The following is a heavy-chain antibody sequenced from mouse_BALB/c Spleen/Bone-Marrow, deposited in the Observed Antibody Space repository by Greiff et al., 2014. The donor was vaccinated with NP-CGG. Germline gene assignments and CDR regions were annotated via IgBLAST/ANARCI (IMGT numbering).Heavy chain of an antibody. CDR1: GYSFTGCN. V-gene: IGHV1S135*01. Sequence: VQLKESGPELGKPGASVKISCKASGYSFTGCNMYWVKQSHRKSLEWIGYIDPYNGGTSYNQKSKGKATLTVDKSSSTAYMHLNSLTSEDSAIYYCAREAAYYGNYGAMDYWGQGTSVTVSS. CDR2: IDPYNGGT. CDR3: AREAAYYGNYGAMDY. D-gene: IGHD2-10*01. J-gene: IGHJ4*01.